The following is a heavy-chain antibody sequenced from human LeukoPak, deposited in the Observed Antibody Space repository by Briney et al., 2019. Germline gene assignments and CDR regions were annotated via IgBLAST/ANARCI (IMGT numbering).Heavy chain of an antibody. CDR1: GFMFSSYA. V-gene: IGHV3-23*01. Sequence: TGGSLRLSCAASGFMFSSYAMSWVRQAPGKGLEWVSAISGSGGSTYYADSVKGRFTISRDNSKNTLYLQMNSLRAEDTAMYYCAKDLTWSGSYHRPLYDYWGQGTLVTVSS. J-gene: IGHJ4*02. CDR3: AKDLTWSGSYHRPLYDY. CDR2: ISGSGGST. D-gene: IGHD1-26*01.